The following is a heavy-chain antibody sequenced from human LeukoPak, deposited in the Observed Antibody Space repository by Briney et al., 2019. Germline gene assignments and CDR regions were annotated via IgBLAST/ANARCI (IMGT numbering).Heavy chain of an antibody. Sequence: SETLSLTCTVSGGSISSGGYYWSWIRQHPGKGLEWIGYIYYSGSTYYTPSLKNRVTISVATSKNQFSLRLSSVTAVDTAVYYCAKSTMFNWNDGTPFDYWGQGTLVTVSS. V-gene: IGHV4-31*03. D-gene: IGHD1-20*01. CDR1: GGSISSGGYY. J-gene: IGHJ4*02. CDR2: IYYSGST. CDR3: AKSTMFNWNDGTPFDY.